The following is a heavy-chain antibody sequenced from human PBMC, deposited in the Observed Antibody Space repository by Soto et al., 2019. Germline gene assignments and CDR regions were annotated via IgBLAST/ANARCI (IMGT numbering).Heavy chain of an antibody. CDR2: IYYSGST. V-gene: IGHV4-31*03. CDR3: ASVLVATIRLTMVGHFDY. J-gene: IGHJ4*02. Sequence: QVQLQESGPGLVKPSQTLSLTCTVSGGSINSGGYYWSWIRQHPGKGLEWIGYIYYSGSTYYNPFLKSRVTISVYTSKNQFSLKLSSVTAADTAVYYCASVLVATIRLTMVGHFDYWGQGTLVTVSS. CDR1: GGSINSGGYY. D-gene: IGHD5-12*01.